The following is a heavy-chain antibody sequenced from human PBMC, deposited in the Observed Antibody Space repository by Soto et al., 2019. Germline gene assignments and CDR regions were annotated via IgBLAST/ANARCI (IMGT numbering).Heavy chain of an antibody. V-gene: IGHV3-30*18. Sequence: QVQLVESGGGVVQPGRSLRLSCAASGFPFSNYGMHWVRQAPGKGLEWVAVISYDGSNKYYADSVKGRFTISRDDSKNTLYLQMNSLRADDSAVYYCAKDRPGFEYSSSPYSYYGMDVWGQGPTVTVSS. CDR1: GFPFSNYG. CDR3: AKDRPGFEYSSSPYSYYGMDV. CDR2: ISYDGSNK. J-gene: IGHJ6*02. D-gene: IGHD6-6*01.